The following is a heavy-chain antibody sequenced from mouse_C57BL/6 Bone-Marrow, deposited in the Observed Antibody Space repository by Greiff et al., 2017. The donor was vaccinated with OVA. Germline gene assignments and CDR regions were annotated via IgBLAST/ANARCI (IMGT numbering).Heavy chain of an antibody. CDR2: IWRGGST. V-gene: IGHV2-5*01. D-gene: IGHD1-1*01. J-gene: IGHJ1*03. CDR1: GFSLTSYG. Sequence: QVQLQQSGPGLVQPSQSLSITCTVSGFSLTSYGVHWVRQSPGKGLEWLGVIWRGGSTDYNAAFMSRLSITKDNSKSQVFFKMNSLQADDTAIYYCAKKGGIYYGSSYAYFDVWGTGTTVTVSS. CDR3: AKKGGIYYGSSYAYFDV.